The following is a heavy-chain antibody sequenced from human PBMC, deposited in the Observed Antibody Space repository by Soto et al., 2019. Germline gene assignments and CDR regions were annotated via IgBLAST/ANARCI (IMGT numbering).Heavy chain of an antibody. D-gene: IGHD2-21*01. CDR2: ISSSSSYI. CDR1: GFTFISYS. V-gene: IGHV3-21*01. CDR3: ARDPSALIDDVWFDP. J-gene: IGHJ5*02. Sequence: PWGSLRLSCAASGFTFISYSINCFRHSPFKGLEWVSSISSSSSYIYYADSVKGRFTISRDNAKNSLYLQMNSLRAEDTAVYYCARDPSALIDDVWFDPWGQGTLVTVSS.